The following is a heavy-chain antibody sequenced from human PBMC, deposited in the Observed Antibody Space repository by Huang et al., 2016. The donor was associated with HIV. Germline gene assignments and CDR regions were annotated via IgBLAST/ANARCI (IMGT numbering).Heavy chain of an antibody. Sequence: QVPLQESGPGLVKPSETLSLTCSVSGGSMKSQFYYWGWIRPPPGKGLGWIGSTYYTGTTYYNPSLESRVAISAEPSHNKFCLKVTIVTAAGTAIDYWARHGRRSRVRGEIDYWGQGALVTVSS. J-gene: IGHJ4*02. D-gene: IGHD3-10*01. V-gene: IGHV4-39*01. CDR2: TYYTGTT. CDR3: ARHGRRSRVRGEIDY. CDR1: GGSMKSQFYY.